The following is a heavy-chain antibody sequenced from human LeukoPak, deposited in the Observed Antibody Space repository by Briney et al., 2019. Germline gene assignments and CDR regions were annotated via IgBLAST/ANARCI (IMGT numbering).Heavy chain of an antibody. V-gene: IGHV4-39*07. CDR3: ARLTIFGVVTFDY. CDR1: GGSISTAGYY. J-gene: IGHJ4*02. CDR2: IYYSGST. Sequence: SETLSLTCTVSGGSISTAGYYWGWIRQPPGKGLEWIGSIYYSGSTYYNPSLKSRVTISVDTSKNQFSLKLSSVTAADTAVYYCARLTIFGVVTFDYWGQGTLVTVSS. D-gene: IGHD3-3*01.